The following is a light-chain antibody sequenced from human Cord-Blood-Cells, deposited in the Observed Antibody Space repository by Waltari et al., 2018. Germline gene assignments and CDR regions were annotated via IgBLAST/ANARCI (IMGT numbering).Light chain of an antibody. Sequence: QSALTQPRSVSGSPGQSVTISCTGTSSDVGGYNYAPWYHQHPGKAPKPMIYDVSKRPSGVPDRFSGSKSGNTASLTISGLQAEDEADYYCCSYAGSYTWVFGGGTKLTVL. CDR2: DVS. CDR1: SSDVGGYNY. J-gene: IGLJ3*02. CDR3: CSYAGSYTWV. V-gene: IGLV2-11*01.